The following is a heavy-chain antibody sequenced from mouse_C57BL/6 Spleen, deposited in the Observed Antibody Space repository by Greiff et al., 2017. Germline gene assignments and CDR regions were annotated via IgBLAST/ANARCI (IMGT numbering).Heavy chain of an antibody. CDR1: GFSLTSYG. V-gene: IGHV2-4*01. Sequence: QVQLQQSGPGLVQPSQSLSITCTVSGFSLTSYGVHWVRQPPGKGLEWLGVIWSGGSTDNNAAFIARLSISKDNSKSQVFFKMNSRQADDTAIYYCAIKTRDYAMDYWGQGTSVTVAS. J-gene: IGHJ4*01. CDR3: AIKTRDYAMDY. CDR2: IWSGGST.